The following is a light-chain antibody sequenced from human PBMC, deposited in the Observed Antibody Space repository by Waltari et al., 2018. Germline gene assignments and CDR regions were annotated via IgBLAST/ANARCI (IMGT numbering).Light chain of an antibody. J-gene: IGLJ2*01. CDR1: SSDVGGYNY. Sequence: QSALTQPRSVSGSPGQSVTISCTGTSSDVGGYNYVSWYQQHPGNAPKLIIYEFTKRPSGVPDRVSGSKSGNTASLTISGLQAEDEADYYCCSYAGPYTLIIFGGGTKLTVV. V-gene: IGLV2-11*01. CDR2: EFT. CDR3: CSYAGPYTLII.